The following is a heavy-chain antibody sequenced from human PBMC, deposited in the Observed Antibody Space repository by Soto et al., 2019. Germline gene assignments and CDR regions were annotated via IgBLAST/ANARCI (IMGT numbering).Heavy chain of an antibody. CDR2: ISYDGSNK. J-gene: IGHJ4*02. CDR3: AKVACGGDCYGEFDY. V-gene: IGHV3-30*18. D-gene: IGHD2-21*02. Sequence: GSLRLSCAASGFTFSSYGMHWVRQAPGKGLEWVAVISYDGSNKYYADSVKGRFTISRDNSKNTLYLQMNSLRAEDTAVYYCAKVACGGDCYGEFDYWGQGTLVTVSS. CDR1: GFTFSSYG.